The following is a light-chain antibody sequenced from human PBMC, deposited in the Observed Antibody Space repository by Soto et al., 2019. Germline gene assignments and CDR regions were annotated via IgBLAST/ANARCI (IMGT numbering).Light chain of an antibody. J-gene: IGLJ3*02. CDR1: SSDVGGYNY. CDR3: SSYTSSSTLV. Sequence: QSALTQPASGSGSPGQPVTISCTGTSSDVGGYNYVSWYQQHPGKAPKLMIYEVINRPSGVSNRFSGSKSGNTASLTISGLQAEDEADYYCSSYTSSSTLVFGGGTKLTVL. V-gene: IGLV2-14*01. CDR2: EVI.